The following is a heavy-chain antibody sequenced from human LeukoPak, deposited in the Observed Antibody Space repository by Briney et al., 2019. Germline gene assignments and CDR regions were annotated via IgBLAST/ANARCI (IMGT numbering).Heavy chain of an antibody. Sequence: GGSLRLSCAASGFTFSSYWMHWVRQAPGKGLVWVSRINSDGRSTDYADSVKGRFTISRDNAKNTLYLHVSSLRAEDTAVYYCARDGRSGNFDKWGQGTLVSVSS. J-gene: IGHJ4*02. CDR3: ARDGRSGNFDK. CDR1: GFTFSSYW. D-gene: IGHD1-26*01. V-gene: IGHV3-74*01. CDR2: INSDGRST.